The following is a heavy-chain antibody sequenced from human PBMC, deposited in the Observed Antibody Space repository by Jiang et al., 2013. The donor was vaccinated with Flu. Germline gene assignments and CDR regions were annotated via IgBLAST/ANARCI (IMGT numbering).Heavy chain of an antibody. CDR3: VRDWGGLDV. V-gene: IGHV6-1*01. Sequence: SGDSVSNNNAAYNWIRQSPSRGLEWLGRTYYRSKWYIDYAVSVKSRITINPDTSKNQFSLQLNSVTPEDTAVYYCVRDWGGLDVWGPGTTVTVSS. J-gene: IGHJ6*02. CDR1: GDSVSNNNAA. CDR2: TYYRSKWYI. D-gene: IGHD3-16*01.